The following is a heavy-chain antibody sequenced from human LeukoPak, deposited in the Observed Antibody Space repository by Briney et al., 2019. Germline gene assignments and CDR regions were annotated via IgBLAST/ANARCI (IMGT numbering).Heavy chain of an antibody. J-gene: IGHJ6*02. CDR2: IKQDGSEK. CDR1: GFTFSSYW. D-gene: IGHD5-18*01. CDR3: ARGGTAKVPYYYYGMDV. Sequence: GGSLRLSCAASGFTFSSYWMNWVRQAPGKGLEWVANIKQDGSEKYYVDSVKGRFTISRDNAKNSLYLQMNSLRVEDTAVYYCARGGTAKVPYYYYGMDVWGQGTTVTVSS. V-gene: IGHV3-7*03.